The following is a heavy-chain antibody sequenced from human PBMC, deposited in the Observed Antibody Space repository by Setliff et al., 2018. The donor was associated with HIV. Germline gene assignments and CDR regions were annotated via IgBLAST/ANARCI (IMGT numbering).Heavy chain of an antibody. CDR3: ARGGRKDLTDN. V-gene: IGHV4-31*03. D-gene: IGHD2-21*02. CDR2: IYSNGNT. CDR1: GGSISSGRYF. Sequence: PSETLSLTCNVSGGSISSGRYFWSWIRQPPGGGLEWIGYIYSNGNTNYNPSLKSRVSISLDTSENQFSLNLTSVTVADTAVYYCARGGRKDLTDNWGQGSLVTVSS. J-gene: IGHJ4*02.